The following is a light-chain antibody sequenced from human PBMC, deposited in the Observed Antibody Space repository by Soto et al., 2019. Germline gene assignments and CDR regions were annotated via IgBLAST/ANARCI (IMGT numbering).Light chain of an antibody. Sequence: QSALTQPASVSGSPGESVTISCTGSSSDIGSYRSVSGYQQHPGKAPKLFTSAVSHRPSGVSNRFSGSKAGNPASLTTSGLQPEDEATYYCSSYTNTSPLIVSGTGPKVTAL. CDR3: SSYTNTSPLIV. V-gene: IGLV2-14*01. CDR2: AVS. CDR1: SSDIGSYRS. J-gene: IGLJ1*01.